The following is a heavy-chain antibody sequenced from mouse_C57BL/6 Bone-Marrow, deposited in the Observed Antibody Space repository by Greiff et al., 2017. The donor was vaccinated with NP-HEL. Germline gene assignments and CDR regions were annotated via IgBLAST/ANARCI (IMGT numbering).Heavy chain of an antibody. CDR1: GFSLTSYA. J-gene: IGHJ1*03. Sequence: VQLQQSGPGLVAPSQSLSITCTVSGFSLTSYAISWVRQPPGKGLEWLGVIWTGGGTNYNSALKSRLSISKDNSKSQVFLKMNSLQTDDTARYYGARSVYGSSYRYWYFDVWGTGTTVTVSS. CDR3: ARSVYGSSYRYWYFDV. CDR2: IWTGGGT. D-gene: IGHD1-1*01. V-gene: IGHV2-9-1*01.